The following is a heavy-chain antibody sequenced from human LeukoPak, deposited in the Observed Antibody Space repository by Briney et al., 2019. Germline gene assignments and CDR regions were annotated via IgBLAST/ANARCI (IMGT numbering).Heavy chain of an antibody. CDR2: INPNTGNP. Sequence: ASMKVSCKASRYTFTRYAINWVRQAPGQGLEWMGWINPNTGNPTYAQGFTGRFGFSLDTSVSTAYLQISSLKAGDTAVYYCARDYAPWSNDAFDIWGQGTMVTVSS. D-gene: IGHD2-15*01. J-gene: IGHJ3*02. CDR3: ARDYAPWSNDAFDI. CDR1: RYTFTRYA. V-gene: IGHV7-4-1*02.